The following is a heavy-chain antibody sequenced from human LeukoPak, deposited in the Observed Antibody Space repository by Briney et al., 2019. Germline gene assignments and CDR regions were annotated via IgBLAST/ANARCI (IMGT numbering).Heavy chain of an antibody. V-gene: IGHV4-59*10. CDR3: ARGGGDDFDY. CDR1: GGSFSGYF. D-gene: IGHD2-21*02. CDR2: IYTSGNT. J-gene: IGHJ4*02. Sequence: SETLSLTCAVYGGSFSGYFWSWIRQPAGKGLEWIGRIYTSGNTKYNPSLKSRVTMSVDTSKNQFSLKVSSVTAADTAVYYCARGGGDDFDYWGQGTLVTVSS.